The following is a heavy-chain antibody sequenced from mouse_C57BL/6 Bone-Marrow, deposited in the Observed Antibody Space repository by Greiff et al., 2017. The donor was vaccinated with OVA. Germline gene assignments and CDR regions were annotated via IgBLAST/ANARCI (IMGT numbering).Heavy chain of an antibody. Sequence: QVQLQQPGAELVRPGYSVKLSCKASGYTFTSYWMHWVKQRPIQGLEWIGNIDPSDSETHYNQKFKDKATLTVDKSSSTAYMQLSSLTSEDSAVYYCASLHYDYAWFAYWGQGTLVTVSA. D-gene: IGHD2-4*01. CDR1: GYTFTSYW. J-gene: IGHJ3*01. V-gene: IGHV1-52*01. CDR3: ASLHYDYAWFAY. CDR2: IDPSDSET.